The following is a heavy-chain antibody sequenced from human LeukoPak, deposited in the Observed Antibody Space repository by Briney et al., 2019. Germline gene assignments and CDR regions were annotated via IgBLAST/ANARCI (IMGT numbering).Heavy chain of an antibody. CDR3: ARGRGYSGYDLGSYSSGWFLGPLDAFDI. J-gene: IGHJ3*02. CDR1: GGSFSGYY. CDR2: INHSGST. V-gene: IGHV4-34*01. Sequence: SETLSLTCAVYGGSFSGYYWSWIRQPPGKGLEWIGEINHSGSTNYNPSLKSRVTISVDTSKNQFSLKLSSVTAADTAVYYCARGRGYSGYDLGSYSSGWFLGPLDAFDIWGQGTTVTVSS. D-gene: IGHD5-12*01.